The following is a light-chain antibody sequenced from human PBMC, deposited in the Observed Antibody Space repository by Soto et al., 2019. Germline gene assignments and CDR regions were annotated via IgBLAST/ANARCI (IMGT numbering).Light chain of an antibody. CDR2: EDN. V-gene: IGLV6-57*03. CDR1: GGSITSGY. CDR3: QSDHSIYPYV. J-gene: IGLJ1*01. Sequence: NFMLTPPHAVSESPVKTVTISCTRSGGSITSGYVQWYQQRPGSAPTTVIYEDNQMPSGVPDRFSGSIDSSSNSASLTISGLKTEDEADDYCQSDHSIYPYVFGTGTKVTVL.